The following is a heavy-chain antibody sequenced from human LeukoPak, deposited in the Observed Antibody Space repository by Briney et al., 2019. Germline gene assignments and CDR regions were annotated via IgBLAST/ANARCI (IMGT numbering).Heavy chain of an antibody. D-gene: IGHD3-22*01. V-gene: IGHV3-33*03. CDR1: GFTFSSYG. CDR2: IWYDGSNK. J-gene: IGHJ4*02. CDR3: AKSFAGYYDSSGYYVY. Sequence: GGSLRLSCAASGFTFSSYGMHWVRQAPGKGLEWVAVIWYDGSNKYYADSVKGRFTISRDNAKNSLYLQMNSLRAEDTALYYCAKSFAGYYDSSGYYVYWGQGTLVTVSS.